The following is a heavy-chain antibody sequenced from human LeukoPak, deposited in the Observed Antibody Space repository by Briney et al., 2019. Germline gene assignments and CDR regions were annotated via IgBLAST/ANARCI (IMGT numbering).Heavy chain of an antibody. D-gene: IGHD3-10*01. Sequence: GGSLRLSCAASGFTFDDYDMSWVRQAPGKGLEWVSGINWNGGSTGYADSVKGRFTISRDNAKNSLYLQLNSLRAEDTALYYCARRDYYGSGSPDYWGQGTLVTVSS. V-gene: IGHV3-20*04. CDR1: GFTFDDYD. CDR2: INWNGGST. J-gene: IGHJ4*02. CDR3: ARRDYYGSGSPDY.